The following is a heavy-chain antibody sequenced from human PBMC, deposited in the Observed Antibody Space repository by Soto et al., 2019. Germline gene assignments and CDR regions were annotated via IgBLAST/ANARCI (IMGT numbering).Heavy chain of an antibody. J-gene: IGHJ4*02. Sequence: PSETLSLTCTVSGGSISTYYWTWIRLPPGEGLEWIGCICNTGSTYYNPSLKSRLTISVDMSKNQFSLKLSSVTAADTAVYYCARYGSGECNRGSCYSPFDYWGQGTLVTVSS. CDR3: ARYGSGECNRGSCYSPFDY. CDR2: ICNTGST. V-gene: IGHV4-4*08. D-gene: IGHD2-15*01. CDR1: GGSISTYY.